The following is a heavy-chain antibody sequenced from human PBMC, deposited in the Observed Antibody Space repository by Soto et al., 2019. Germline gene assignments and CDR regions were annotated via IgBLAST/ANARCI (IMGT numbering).Heavy chain of an antibody. D-gene: IGHD6-19*01. CDR1: GGSFSGYY. CDR2: INHSGST. Sequence: PSETLSLTCAVYGGSFSGYYWSWIRQPPGKGLEWIGEINHSGSTNYNPSLKSRVTISVDTSNNQFSLKLSSVAAADTAVYYCARGARQWLVLMVLFWLDTWGQGTLVTVSS. CDR3: ARGARQWLVLMVLFWLDT. V-gene: IGHV4-34*01. J-gene: IGHJ5*02.